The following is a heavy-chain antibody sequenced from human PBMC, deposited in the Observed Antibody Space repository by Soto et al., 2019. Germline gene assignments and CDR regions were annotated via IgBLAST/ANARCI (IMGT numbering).Heavy chain of an antibody. CDR3: AREGIPENWFDP. J-gene: IGHJ5*02. CDR1: GGSISSYY. CDR2: INYSGST. V-gene: IGHV4-59*01. Sequence: LSLTCIVSGGSISSYYWSWIRQPPGKGLEWIGYINYSGSTNYNPSLKSRVTISVDTSKNQFSLKLSSVTAADTAVYYCAREGIPENWFDPWGQGTLVTVSS. D-gene: IGHD2-21*01.